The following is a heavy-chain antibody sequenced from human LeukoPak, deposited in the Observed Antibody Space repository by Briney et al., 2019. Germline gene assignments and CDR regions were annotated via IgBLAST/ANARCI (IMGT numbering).Heavy chain of an antibody. J-gene: IGHJ2*01. D-gene: IGHD2-15*01. Sequence: SETLSLTCAVSGGSISSGGYSWSWIRQPPGKGLEWIGYIYHSGSIYYNPSLKSRVTISVDRSKNQFSLKVNSVTAADTAVYYCARASSPDCTGGSCHGYFGLWGRGTLVTVSS. CDR3: ARASSPDCTGGSCHGYFGL. V-gene: IGHV4-30-2*01. CDR2: IYHSGSI. CDR1: GGSISSGGYS.